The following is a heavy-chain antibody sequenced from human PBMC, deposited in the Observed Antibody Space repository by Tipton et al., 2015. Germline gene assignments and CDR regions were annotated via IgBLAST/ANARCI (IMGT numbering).Heavy chain of an antibody. D-gene: IGHD2-15*01. CDR1: GDSISSGSYH. Sequence: TLSLTCTVSGDSISSGSYHWGWIRQPPGKGLEYIGSIYHLGGTLYTPSLQSRLNISIDTSKNQFSLKMHSVTAADTAVYYCARGTPFHFWGRGTLVTVSS. V-gene: IGHV4-39*01. CDR2: IYHLGGT. CDR3: ARGTPFHF. J-gene: IGHJ4*02.